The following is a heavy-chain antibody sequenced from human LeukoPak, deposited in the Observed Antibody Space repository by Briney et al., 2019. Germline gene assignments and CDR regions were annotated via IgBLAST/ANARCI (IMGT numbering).Heavy chain of an antibody. Sequence: SETLSLTCAVSGGSIRSTNYYWAWIRQPPGKGLEWIGEINHSGSTNYNPSLKSRVTISVDTSKNQFSLKLSSVTAADTAVYYCARRVYSSGWKGWFDPWGQGTLVTVSS. CDR2: INHSGST. J-gene: IGHJ5*02. V-gene: IGHV4-39*07. CDR1: GGSIRSTNYY. D-gene: IGHD6-19*01. CDR3: ARRVYSSGWKGWFDP.